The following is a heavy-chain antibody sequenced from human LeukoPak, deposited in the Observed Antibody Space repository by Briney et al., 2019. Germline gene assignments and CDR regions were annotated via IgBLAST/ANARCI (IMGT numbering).Heavy chain of an antibody. CDR1: GYTFTGYY. CDR2: FDPEDGET. J-gene: IGHJ4*02. D-gene: IGHD3/OR15-3a*01. V-gene: IGHV1-24*01. Sequence: ASVKVSCKASGYTFTGYYMHWVRQAPGKGLEWMGGFDPEDGETIYAQKFQGRVTMTEDTSTDTAYMELSSLRSEDTAVYYCATRRTEGLFIRGFDYWGQGTLVTVSS. CDR3: ATRRTEGLFIRGFDY.